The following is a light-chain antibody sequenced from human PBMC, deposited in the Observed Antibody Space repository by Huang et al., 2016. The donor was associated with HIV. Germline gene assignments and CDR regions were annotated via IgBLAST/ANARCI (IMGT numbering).Light chain of an antibody. CDR3: QQYNDWPPVT. V-gene: IGKV3-15*01. CDR1: QSVSSN. CDR2: GAS. Sequence: EIVMTQSPATLSVSPGETAPLSCRASQSVSSNLAWYQQKPGQAPRLLIYGASTRATGFPARFSGSGSGTEFTLTISSLQSEDFAVYYCQQYNDWPPVTFGGGTKVEIK. J-gene: IGKJ4*01.